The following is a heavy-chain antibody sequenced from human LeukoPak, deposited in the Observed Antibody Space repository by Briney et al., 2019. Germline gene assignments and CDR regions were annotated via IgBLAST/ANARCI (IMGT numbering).Heavy chain of an antibody. CDR3: ARVSIAVRGYYYMDV. Sequence: GGSLRLSSAASGFPFSTYSMNWVRQAPGKGLEWVSSISSSSSYIYYADSVRGRFTISRDNAENSLYLQMNSLRAEDTAVYYCARVSIAVRGYYYMDVWGKGTTVTVSS. J-gene: IGHJ6*03. V-gene: IGHV3-21*01. D-gene: IGHD6-6*01. CDR1: GFPFSTYS. CDR2: ISSSSSYI.